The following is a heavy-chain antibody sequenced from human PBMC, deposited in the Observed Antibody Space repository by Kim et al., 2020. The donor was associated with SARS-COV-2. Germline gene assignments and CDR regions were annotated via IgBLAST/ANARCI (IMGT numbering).Heavy chain of an antibody. D-gene: IGHD6-13*01. Sequence: GGSLRLSCAASGFTFSSYGMHWVRQAPGKGLEWVAVISYDGSNKYYADSVKGRFTISRDNSKNTLYLQMNSLRAEDTAVYYCAKDGIAAAGLSFDYWGQGTLVTVSS. V-gene: IGHV3-30*18. CDR3: AKDGIAAAGLSFDY. CDR1: GFTFSSYG. CDR2: ISYDGSNK. J-gene: IGHJ4*02.